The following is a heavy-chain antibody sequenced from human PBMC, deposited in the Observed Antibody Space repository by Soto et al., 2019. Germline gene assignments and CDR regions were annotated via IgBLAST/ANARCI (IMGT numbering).Heavy chain of an antibody. CDR2: ISYNGDNK. CDR3: APEDYDILTNPH. CDR1: GFIFSSYS. Sequence: GGSLRLSCAASGFIFSSYSMNWVRQAPGKGLEWVAVISYNGDNKYYADSVKGRFTISRDNSKNTLYLQMNSLRAEDTAVYYCAPEDYDILTNPHWGQGTLVTVSS. V-gene: IGHV3-30-3*01. J-gene: IGHJ1*01. D-gene: IGHD3-9*01.